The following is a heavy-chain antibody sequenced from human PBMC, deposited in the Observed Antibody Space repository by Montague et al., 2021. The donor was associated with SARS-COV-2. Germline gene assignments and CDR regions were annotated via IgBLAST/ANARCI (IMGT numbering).Heavy chain of an antibody. CDR2: ISWNSGSI. V-gene: IGHV3-9*01. J-gene: IGHJ4*02. CDR1: GFTFDDYA. D-gene: IGHD6-19*01. CDR3: AKDMGSGWYGPVDY. Sequence: SLRLSCAASGFTFDDYAMRWVRQAPGKGLEWVSGISWNSGSIGYADSVKGRFTISRDNAKNSLYLQMNSLRAEDTALYYCAKDMGSGWYGPVDYWGQGTLVTVSS.